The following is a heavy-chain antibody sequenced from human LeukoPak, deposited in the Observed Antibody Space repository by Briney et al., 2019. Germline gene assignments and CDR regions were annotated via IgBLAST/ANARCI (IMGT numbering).Heavy chain of an antibody. CDR1: GGSISSYY. CDR3: ARANCRGGSCYSAFDI. V-gene: IGHV4-59*13. J-gene: IGHJ3*02. Sequence: SETLSLTCTVSGGSISSYYWSWIRQPPGQGLEWIAYIYYSGTTNYNPSLKSRVSMSLDTSRNQFSLRFDSVTAADTAVYFCARANCRGGSCYSAFDIWGQGTMVTVSS. D-gene: IGHD2-15*01. CDR2: IYYSGTT.